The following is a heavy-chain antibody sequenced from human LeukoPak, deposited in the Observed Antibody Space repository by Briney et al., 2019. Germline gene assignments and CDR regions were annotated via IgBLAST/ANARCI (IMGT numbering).Heavy chain of an antibody. Sequence: GGSLRLSCAASGFTFSSYSMNWVRQARGKGLEWVSYISSSSSTIYYADSVKGRFTISRDNAKNSLYLQMNSLRAEDTAVYYCARVSYGSGSRHYYYYMDVWGKGTTVTVSS. V-gene: IGHV3-48*01. CDR1: GFTFSSYS. CDR3: ARVSYGSGSRHYYYYMDV. D-gene: IGHD3-10*01. J-gene: IGHJ6*03. CDR2: ISSSSSTI.